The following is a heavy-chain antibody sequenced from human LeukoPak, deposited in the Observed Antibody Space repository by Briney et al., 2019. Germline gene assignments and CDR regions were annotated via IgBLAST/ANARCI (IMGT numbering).Heavy chain of an antibody. Sequence: PGGPLRLSCAASGFTFRSYGMHWVRQAPGKGLEWVSGISWNSGSIGYADSVKGRFTISRDNAKNSLYLQMNSLRAEDTALYYCAKAKRTVTPFDHWGQGTLVTVSS. CDR3: AKAKRTVTPFDH. D-gene: IGHD4-17*01. J-gene: IGHJ4*02. CDR1: GFTFRSYG. CDR2: ISWNSGSI. V-gene: IGHV3-9*01.